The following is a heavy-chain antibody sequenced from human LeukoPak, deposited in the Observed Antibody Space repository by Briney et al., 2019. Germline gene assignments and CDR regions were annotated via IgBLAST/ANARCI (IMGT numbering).Heavy chain of an antibody. V-gene: IGHV3-15*01. CDR1: GGSFSDYY. J-gene: IGHJ4*02. CDR3: TTDPLRQTVTAAC. D-gene: IGHD2-21*02. Sequence: ETLSLICAVYGGSFSDYYWSWIRQPPGKGLEWAGRIRSKTDGGTTDYAAPVKGRLTISRDDSKNTLYLQMNSLTTEDSAVYYCTTDPLRQTVTAACWGQGTLVTVSS. CDR2: IRSKTDGGTT.